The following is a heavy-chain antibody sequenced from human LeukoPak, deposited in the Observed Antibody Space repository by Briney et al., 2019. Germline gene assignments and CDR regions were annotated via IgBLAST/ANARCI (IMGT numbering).Heavy chain of an antibody. CDR3: ARGGGFGELYS. CDR1: GGSLSGYY. Sequence: PSETLSLPCAVYGGSLSGYYWSWIRQPPGKGLEWIGEINHSGSTNYNPSLKSRVTISVDTSKNQFSLKLSSVTAADTAVYYCARGGGFGELYSWGQGTLVTVSS. J-gene: IGHJ5*02. CDR2: INHSGST. V-gene: IGHV4-34*01. D-gene: IGHD3-10*01.